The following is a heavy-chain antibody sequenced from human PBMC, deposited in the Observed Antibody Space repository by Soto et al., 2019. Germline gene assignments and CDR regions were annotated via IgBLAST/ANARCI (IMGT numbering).Heavy chain of an antibody. Sequence: QVQLVESGGGVVLPGTSLRLSCAASGFSFSTYGMHWVRQAPGKGLEWVAVMSSDGSKKYCAVSVKGRFTISRDTPKNPRYLQMKSLRAEDMAVYYGAKYFWDCDDDGFEIWGQGTIVTVSS. V-gene: IGHV3-30*18. CDR1: GFSFSTYG. D-gene: IGHD3-16*01. J-gene: IGHJ3*02. CDR2: MSSDGSKK. CDR3: AKYFWDCDDDGFEI.